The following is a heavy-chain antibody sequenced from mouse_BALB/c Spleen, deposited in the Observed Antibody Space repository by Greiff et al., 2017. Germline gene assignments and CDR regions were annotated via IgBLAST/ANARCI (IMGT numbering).Heavy chain of an antibody. D-gene: IGHD1-1*01. Sequence: VQLKESGPGLVAPSQSLSITCTVSGFSLTGYGVNWVRQPPGKGLEWLGMIWGDGSTDYNSALKSRLSISKDNSKSQVFLKMNSLQTDDTARYYCARDRATVYYAMDYWGQGTSVTVSS. CDR1: GFSLTGYG. CDR3: ARDRATVYYAMDY. J-gene: IGHJ4*01. V-gene: IGHV2-6-7*01. CDR2: IWGDGST.